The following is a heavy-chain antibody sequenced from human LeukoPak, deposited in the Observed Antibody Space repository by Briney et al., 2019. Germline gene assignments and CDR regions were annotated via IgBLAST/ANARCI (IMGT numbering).Heavy chain of an antibody. J-gene: IGHJ4*02. CDR2: ISSDGSST. V-gene: IGHV3-74*01. D-gene: IGHD6-19*01. CDR1: GFIFSNYW. CDR3: ARSVTVAGTGSDF. Sequence: GGSLRLSCAASGFIFSNYWMHWVRQAPGKGLVWVSRISSDGSSTSYADSVKGRFAISRNNAKNTVFLQMNSLRAEDTAVYYCARSVTVAGTGSDFWGQGTLVTISS.